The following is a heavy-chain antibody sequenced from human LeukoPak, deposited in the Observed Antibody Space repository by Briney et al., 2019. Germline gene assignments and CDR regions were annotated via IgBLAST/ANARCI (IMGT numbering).Heavy chain of an antibody. D-gene: IGHD3-10*01. CDR2: VGPSGART. V-gene: IGHV3-23*01. Sequence: GGSLRLSCAASGFTFSHHGMNWVRQAPGKGLEWVSGVGPSGARTYYADSVKGRFTVPRDNSKNMVFLQMNSLRAEDTAIYYCAVYGSGFNPWGQGTLVTVSS. CDR3: AVYGSGFNP. J-gene: IGHJ5*02. CDR1: GFTFSHHG.